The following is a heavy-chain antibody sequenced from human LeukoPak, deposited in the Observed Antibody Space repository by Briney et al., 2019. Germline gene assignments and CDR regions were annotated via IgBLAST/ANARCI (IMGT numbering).Heavy chain of an antibody. CDR3: ARGRWLRPVGY. J-gene: IGHJ4*02. D-gene: IGHD5-12*01. CDR2: IYYSGST. Sequence: SETLSLTCTVSGGSVSSGSYYWSWIRQPPGKGLEWIGYIYYSGSTYYNPSLKSRVTISVDTSKNQFSLKLSSVTAADTAVYYCARGRWLRPVGYWGQGTLVTVSS. V-gene: IGHV4-61*01. CDR1: GGSVSSGSYY.